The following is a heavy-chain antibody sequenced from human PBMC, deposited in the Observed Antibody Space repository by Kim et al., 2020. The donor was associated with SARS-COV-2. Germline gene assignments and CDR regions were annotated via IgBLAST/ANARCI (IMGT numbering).Heavy chain of an antibody. D-gene: IGHD3-9*01. J-gene: IGHJ5*02. CDR3: ARAPYYDILTGYYDNWFDP. Sequence: ASVKVSCKASGYTFTSYYMHWVRQAPGQGLEWMGIINPSGGSTSYAQKFQGRVTMTRDTSTSTVYMELSSLRSEDTAVYYCARAPYYDILTGYYDNWFDPWGQGTLVTVSS. CDR1: GYTFTSYY. V-gene: IGHV1-46*01. CDR2: INPSGGST.